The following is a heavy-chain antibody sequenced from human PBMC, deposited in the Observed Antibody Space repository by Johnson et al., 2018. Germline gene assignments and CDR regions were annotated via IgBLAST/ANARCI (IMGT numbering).Heavy chain of an antibody. CDR2: IIGMFGTA. CDR3: GRSAYYYHTGYFQH. Sequence: QVQLVQSGAEVKKPRSSVKVSCKTSGGTFSSYAFSWVRQAPGKGLEWMGGIIGMFGTAHYAQKFQGRVTITADEITSTAYMELSSLTAEDTAVYYCGRSAYYYHTGYFQHWGQGTLVTVSS. D-gene: IGHD3-22*01. J-gene: IGHJ1*01. CDR1: GGTFSSYA. V-gene: IGHV1-69*01.